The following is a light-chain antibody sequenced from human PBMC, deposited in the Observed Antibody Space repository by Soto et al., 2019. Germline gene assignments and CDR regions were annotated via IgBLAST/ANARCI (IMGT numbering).Light chain of an antibody. Sequence: EIAMTQSPATLSVSPGERATLSCRASQSISTELAWYQQIPGQPPRLLIYSASTRATGVPARFTGSGSGSEFILTISGLQSVDFGIYYCLQGHNWPLTFAQGTRLEI. CDR2: SAS. V-gene: IGKV3-15*01. CDR3: LQGHNWPLT. CDR1: QSISTE. J-gene: IGKJ2*01.